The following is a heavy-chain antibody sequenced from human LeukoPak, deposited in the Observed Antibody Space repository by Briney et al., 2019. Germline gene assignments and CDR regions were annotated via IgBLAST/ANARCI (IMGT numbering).Heavy chain of an antibody. J-gene: IGHJ4*02. Sequence: GGSLRLSCAASGFTFSDHFMDWVRQAPGKGLEWVARIKNKANRCITEYASSVKGRFTISRDDSRDSLNLQMNSLDTEDTAVYYCVKEYGEDRYFYYWGMGAMVIVSS. CDR2: IKNKANRCIT. D-gene: IGHD4-17*01. CDR1: GFTFSDHF. V-gene: IGHV3-72*01. CDR3: VKEYGEDRYFYY.